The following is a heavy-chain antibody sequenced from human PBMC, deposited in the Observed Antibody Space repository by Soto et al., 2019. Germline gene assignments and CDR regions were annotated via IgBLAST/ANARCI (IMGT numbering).Heavy chain of an antibody. J-gene: IGHJ3*01. CDR1: GDSISSGGYY. CDR2: IRYSEST. D-gene: IGHD3-16*01. CDR3: TRGAWGYAFDV. V-gene: IGHV4-31*03. Sequence: SETLSLTCTVSGDSISSGGYYWTWVRQRPGKGLEWIGYIRYSESTYYNPSLKSRVIVSIDTSKNQLSLRLSSVTAADTAVYFCTRGAWGYAFDVWGQGTMVTVSS.